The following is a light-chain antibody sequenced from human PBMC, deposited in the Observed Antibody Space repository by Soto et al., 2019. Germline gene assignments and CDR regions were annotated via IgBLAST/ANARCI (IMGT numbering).Light chain of an antibody. CDR1: SSDVGGYNT. CDR2: EGN. V-gene: IGLV2-23*01. CDR3: CSYIGSDTLL. Sequence: QSALTQPASVSGSPGQSTPISCTGTSSDVGGYNTVSWYQHHPGKVPRLLIYEGNKRLSGVSDRFSASKSGNTASLTITGLQAEDEADYYCCSYIGSDTLLFGGGTKLTVL. J-gene: IGLJ2*01.